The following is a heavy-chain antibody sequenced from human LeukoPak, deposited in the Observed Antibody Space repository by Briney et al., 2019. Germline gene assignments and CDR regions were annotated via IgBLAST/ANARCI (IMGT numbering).Heavy chain of an antibody. CDR1: GYTFTNYG. D-gene: IGHD3-22*01. CDR2: MSAYKGNT. V-gene: IGHV1-18*01. CDR3: AKYYYDSSGYYSFDH. J-gene: IGHJ4*02. Sequence: ASVKLSCKASGYTFTNYGISWVRQAPGQGLEWMGWMSAYKGNTNNAQKLQGRVTMTTDTSTSTAFMELRSLRSNDTAIYYCAKYYYDSSGYYSFDHWGQGTLVTVSS.